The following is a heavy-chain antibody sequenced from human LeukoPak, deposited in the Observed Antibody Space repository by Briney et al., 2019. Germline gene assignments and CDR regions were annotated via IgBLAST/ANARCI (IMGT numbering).Heavy chain of an antibody. J-gene: IGHJ4*02. CDR3: ARLDTAMALGD. CDR2: MNPGSGNT. CDR1: GYTFTSYD. D-gene: IGHD5-18*01. Sequence: ASVKVSCKASGYTFTSYDINWVRQATGQGLEWMGWMNPGSGNTGYAQKFQGRVTMTRNTSISTVYMEVSGLRSEDTAVYYCARLDTAMALGDWGQGTLVTVSS. V-gene: IGHV1-8*01.